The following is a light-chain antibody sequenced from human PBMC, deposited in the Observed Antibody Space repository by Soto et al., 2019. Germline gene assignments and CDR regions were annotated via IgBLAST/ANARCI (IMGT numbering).Light chain of an antibody. CDR1: SSDSGAYNF. CDR3: TSWTTSTTMI. CDR2: DVN. J-gene: IGLJ2*01. Sequence: QSALTQPASVSGSPGQSITISCTGTSSDSGAYNFVSWYQQHPGKAPKLMLYDVNIRPSGVSNRFSGSKSGNTASLTISGLQAEDEAAYYCTSWTTSTTMIFGGGTKLTVL. V-gene: IGLV2-14*03.